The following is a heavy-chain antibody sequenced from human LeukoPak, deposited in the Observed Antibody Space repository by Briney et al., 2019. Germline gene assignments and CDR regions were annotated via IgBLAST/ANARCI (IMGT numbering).Heavy chain of an antibody. Sequence: GGSLRLSCAASGFTFSGSAMHWARQASGKGLEWVGRIRSKSNNYATAYAASVNGRFNISRDDSKNMVYLQMNSLKTEDTAVYYCTRLYCGGGYCYYFDYWGQGTLVTVSS. CDR3: TRLYCGGGYCYYFDY. D-gene: IGHD2-21*01. CDR1: GFTFSGSA. V-gene: IGHV3-73*01. CDR2: IRSKSNNYAT. J-gene: IGHJ4*02.